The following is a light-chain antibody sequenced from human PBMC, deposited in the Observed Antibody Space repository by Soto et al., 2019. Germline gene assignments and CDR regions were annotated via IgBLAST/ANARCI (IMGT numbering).Light chain of an antibody. J-gene: IGKJ2*01. CDR1: QSVLYSSNNKNY. V-gene: IGKV4-1*01. CDR3: QQDESTPPT. CDR2: WAS. Sequence: DIVMTQSRDSLAVSLGARATINCKSSQSVLYSSNNKNYLAWYQQRPGQPPKLLIYWASTRESGVPDRFSGSGSGTDFTLTITSLQAEDVAVYYCQQDESTPPTFGQGTKLEIK.